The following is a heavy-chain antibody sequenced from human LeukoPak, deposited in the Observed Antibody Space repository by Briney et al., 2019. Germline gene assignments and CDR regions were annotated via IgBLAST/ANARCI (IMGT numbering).Heavy chain of an antibody. CDR3: AREVITTHDAFDI. J-gene: IGHJ3*02. D-gene: IGHD3-22*01. V-gene: IGHV4-61*02. CDR2: IYTSGST. Sequence: SETLSLTCTVSVGSISSGSYYWSWVRQPAGKGLEWLRRIYTSGSTNSNPSLKSRVTLSVTTSKNQFSLKLTSVTAAAPAVYSWAREVITTHDAFDIWGQGTMVTVSS. CDR1: VGSISSGSYY.